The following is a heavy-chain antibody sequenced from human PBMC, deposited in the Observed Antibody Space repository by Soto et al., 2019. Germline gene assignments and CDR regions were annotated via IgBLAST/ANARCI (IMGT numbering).Heavy chain of an antibody. CDR3: ATRAEYYDFWSGYYGD. CDR1: AYSFSTSW. Sequence: PGESLKIPCKGSAYSFSTSWIGWVRQMSGKRLGWLGTFYSLDAATRSSQSFQGQVIISADKSTSTAYLQWRSLKASDTAMYYCATRAEYYDFWSGYYGDWGQGTLVTVSS. D-gene: IGHD3-3*01. J-gene: IGHJ4*02. V-gene: IGHV5-51*01. CDR2: FYSLDAAT.